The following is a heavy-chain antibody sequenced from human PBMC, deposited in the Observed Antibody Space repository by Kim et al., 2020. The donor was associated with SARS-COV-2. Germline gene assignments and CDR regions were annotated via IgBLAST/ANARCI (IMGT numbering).Heavy chain of an antibody. D-gene: IGHD3-16*02. CDR1: GFTFSSYG. J-gene: IGHJ4*02. V-gene: IGHV3-30*18. CDR2: ISYDGSNK. Sequence: GGSLRLSCAASGFTFSSYGMHWVRQAPGKGLEWVAVISYDGSNKYYADSVKGRFTISRDNSKNTLYLQMNSLRAEDTAVYYCAKERVRGNWGSYRHLDYWGQGTLVTVSS. CDR3: AKERVRGNWGSYRHLDY.